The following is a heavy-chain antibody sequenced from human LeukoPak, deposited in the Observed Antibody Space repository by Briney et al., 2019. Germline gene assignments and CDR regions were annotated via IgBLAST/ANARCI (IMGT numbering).Heavy chain of an antibody. V-gene: IGHV1-2*02. CDR1: GYTFTGYY. Sequence: ASVKVSCKASGYTFTGYYMHWVRQAPGQGLEWMGWINPNSGGTNYAQKFQGRVTMTRDTSISTAYMELSRLRSDDTAVYYCARGGMITMIVVAYFDHWGQGTLVTVSS. D-gene: IGHD3-22*01. J-gene: IGHJ4*02. CDR2: INPNSGGT. CDR3: ARGGMITMIVVAYFDH.